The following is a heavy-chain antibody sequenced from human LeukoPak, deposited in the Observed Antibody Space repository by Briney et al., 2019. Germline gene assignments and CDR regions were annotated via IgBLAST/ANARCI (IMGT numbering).Heavy chain of an antibody. D-gene: IGHD6-19*01. Sequence: GGSLRLSCAASGFTFSRYSISWVRQAPGKGPEWVSSIFGSGAKTYYADSVKGRFTISRDNSKNTLYLQMSSLRAEDTAVYYCVKGVGWYDPFDYWGQGTLVTVSS. CDR1: GFTFSRYS. J-gene: IGHJ4*02. CDR3: VKGVGWYDPFDY. V-gene: IGHV3-23*01. CDR2: IFGSGAKT.